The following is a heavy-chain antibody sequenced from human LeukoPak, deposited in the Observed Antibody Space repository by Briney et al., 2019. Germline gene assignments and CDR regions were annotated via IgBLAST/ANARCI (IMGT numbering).Heavy chain of an antibody. V-gene: IGHV4-59*01. Sequence: PSETLSLTCAVYGGSFSGYYWSWIRQAPGKGLEWIGYVYDTGSTNYNPSLKSRVAISIDTSKNQFSLKLSSVTAADTAVYYCAREEIVGPTTVFESWGQGTLVTVSS. J-gene: IGHJ4*02. CDR1: GGSFSGYY. CDR3: AREEIVGPTTVFES. CDR2: VYDTGST. D-gene: IGHD5-12*01.